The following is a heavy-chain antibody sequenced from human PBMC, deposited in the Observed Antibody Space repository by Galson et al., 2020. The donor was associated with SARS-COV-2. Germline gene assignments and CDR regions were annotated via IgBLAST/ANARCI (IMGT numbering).Heavy chain of an antibody. V-gene: IGHV4-59*01. J-gene: IGHJ6*02. Sequence: SETLSLTCTVSGGSISSYYWSWIRQPPGKGLEWIGYIYYSGSTNYNPSLKSRVTISVDTSKNQFSLKLSSVTAADTAVYYCARDSWGGHYDSSGYYIPYYYGMDVWGQGTTVTVSS. CDR3: ARDSWGGHYDSSGYYIPYYYGMDV. D-gene: IGHD3-22*01. CDR2: IYYSGST. CDR1: GGSISSYY.